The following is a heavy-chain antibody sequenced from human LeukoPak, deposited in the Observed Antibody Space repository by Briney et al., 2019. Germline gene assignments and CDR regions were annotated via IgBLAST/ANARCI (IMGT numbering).Heavy chain of an antibody. CDR1: GFTSGDYA. Sequence: GGSLRLSCTASGFTSGDYAMSCVRQAPGKGLEWVGFIRSNAYGGTTDYAASVKGRFTISRDDSKSIAYLQMNSLKTEDTAVYYCTRESDYDYSLHWGQGTLVTVSS. J-gene: IGHJ4*02. D-gene: IGHD4-11*01. CDR2: IRSNAYGGTT. CDR3: TRESDYDYSLH. V-gene: IGHV3-49*04.